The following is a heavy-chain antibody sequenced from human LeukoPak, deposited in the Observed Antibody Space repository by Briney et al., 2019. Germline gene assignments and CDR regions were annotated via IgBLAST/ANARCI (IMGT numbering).Heavy chain of an antibody. CDR2: IFHSGTA. D-gene: IGHD3-22*01. Sequence: PSETLSLTCGVSGGSISSYNWWSWVRQPPGKGLEWIGEIFHSGTANYNPSLKSRVTISIDKSKNQVSLNLNSVTAADTAVYYCARAPGGYYSFDYWGQGTLDTVSS. J-gene: IGHJ4*02. V-gene: IGHV4-4*02. CDR3: ARAPGGYYSFDY. CDR1: GGSISSYNW.